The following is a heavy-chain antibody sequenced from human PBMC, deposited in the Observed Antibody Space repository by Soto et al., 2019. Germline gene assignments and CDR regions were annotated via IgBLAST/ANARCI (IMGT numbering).Heavy chain of an antibody. J-gene: IGHJ5*02. CDR2: IYPGNSDA. CDR1: GYNFATYW. D-gene: IGHD4-17*01. Sequence: GESLKISCQASGYNFATYWIALVRQIPGKGLEYMGIIYPGNSDARYSPSFQGQVTFSADKSISTAYLHWSSLKASDTAMYYCARHGFYGDYASNYFDPWGQGTLVTVS. V-gene: IGHV5-51*01. CDR3: ARHGFYGDYASNYFDP.